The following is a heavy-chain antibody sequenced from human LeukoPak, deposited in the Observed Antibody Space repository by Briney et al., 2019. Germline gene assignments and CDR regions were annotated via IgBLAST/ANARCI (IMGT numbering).Heavy chain of an antibody. CDR3: ARQNIVEMATIRYGDAFDI. CDR2: IYPGDSDT. D-gene: IGHD5-24*01. CDR1: GYSFTSYW. J-gene: IGHJ3*02. Sequence: GESLKISCKGSGYSFTSYWIGWVRQMPGKGLEWMGIIYPGDSDTRYSPSFQGQVTISADKSISTAYLQWSSLKASDTAMYCCARQNIVEMATIRYGDAFDIWGQGTMVTVSS. V-gene: IGHV5-51*01.